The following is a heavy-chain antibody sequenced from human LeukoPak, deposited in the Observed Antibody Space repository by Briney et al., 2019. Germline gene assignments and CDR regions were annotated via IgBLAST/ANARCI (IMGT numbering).Heavy chain of an antibody. D-gene: IGHD3-3*01. Sequence: ASVKVSCKASGYTFTGYYMHWVRQAPGQGLEWMGWINPNSGGTNYAQKFQGRVTMTRDTSISTAYMELSRLRSDDTAVYYCARRRITIFGVVNHYYYMDVWGKGTTVTVSS. V-gene: IGHV1-2*02. CDR2: INPNSGGT. CDR1: GYTFTGYY. CDR3: ARRRITIFGVVNHYYYMDV. J-gene: IGHJ6*03.